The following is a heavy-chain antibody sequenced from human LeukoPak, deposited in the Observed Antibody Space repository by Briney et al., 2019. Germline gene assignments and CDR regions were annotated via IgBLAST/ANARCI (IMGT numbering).Heavy chain of an antibody. CDR3: ARSQTGGTFDF. D-gene: IGHD1/OR15-1a*01. CDR2: TYYRSKWSS. J-gene: IGHJ4*02. Sequence: SQTLSLTCGISGDSVSSYSAAWNWIRRSPSRGLEWLGRTYYRSKWSSGYAESVKSRLTISPDTSKNQFSLQLRSVTPDDTAVYYCARSQTGGTFDFWGQGALVTVSS. CDR1: GDSVSSYSAA. V-gene: IGHV6-1*01.